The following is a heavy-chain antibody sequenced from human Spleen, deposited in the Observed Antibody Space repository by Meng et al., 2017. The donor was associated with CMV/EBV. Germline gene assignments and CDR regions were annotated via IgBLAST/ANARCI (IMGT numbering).Heavy chain of an antibody. J-gene: IGHJ6*02. CDR1: GYTFTGYY. D-gene: IGHD2-2*01. V-gene: IGHV1-2*02. CDR2: INPNSGGT. CDR3: ARDIVVVPAAMDYYYYGMDV. Sequence: ASVKVSCKASGYTFTGYYMHWVRQAPGQGLEWMGWINPNSGGTNYAQKFQGRVTMTRDTSISTAYMELSRLRSDDTAVYYCARDIVVVPAAMDYYYYGMDVWCQGTTVTVSS.